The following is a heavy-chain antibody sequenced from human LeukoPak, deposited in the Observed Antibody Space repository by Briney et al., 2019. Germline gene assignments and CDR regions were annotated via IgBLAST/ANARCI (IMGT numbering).Heavy chain of an antibody. D-gene: IGHD2-15*01. V-gene: IGHV4-34*01. CDR1: GGSFSGHY. CDR2: INHSGST. CDR3: ARPSKRQVVAATRGYFDC. Sequence: SETLSLTCAVYGGSFSGHYWSWIRQPPGKGLEWIGEINHSGSTNYNPSLKSRVTISVDTSKNQFSLKLSSVTAADTAVYYCARPSKRQVVAATRGYFDCWGQGTLVTVSS. J-gene: IGHJ4*02.